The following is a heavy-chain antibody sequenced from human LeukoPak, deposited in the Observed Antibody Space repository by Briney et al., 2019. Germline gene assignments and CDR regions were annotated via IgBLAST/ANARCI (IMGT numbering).Heavy chain of an antibody. Sequence: PSETLSLTCTVSGGSISGSYWSWIRQPPGKGLEWIAYMYNSGSTKYNPSLKSRVTISIETSKNQFSLKLSSLTAADTAIYYCARGIESYGDYGYWGQGILVTVSS. J-gene: IGHJ4*02. CDR2: MYNSGST. CDR3: ARGIESYGDYGY. V-gene: IGHV4-59*01. D-gene: IGHD4-17*01. CDR1: GGSISGSY.